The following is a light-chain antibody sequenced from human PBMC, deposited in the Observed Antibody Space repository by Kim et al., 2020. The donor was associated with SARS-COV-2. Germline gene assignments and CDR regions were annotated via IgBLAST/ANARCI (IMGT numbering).Light chain of an antibody. CDR2: GTS. J-gene: IGKJ5*01. CDR1: QSVGTY. CDR3: QQYDTSPIT. V-gene: IGKV3-20*01. Sequence: LSPGERATLSRRASQSVGTYLAWYQQKPGQAPRLLIRGTSSRSTGIPDRFSGSGSGTDFTLTISRLEPEDFAVYYCQQYDTSPITFGQGTRLEIK.